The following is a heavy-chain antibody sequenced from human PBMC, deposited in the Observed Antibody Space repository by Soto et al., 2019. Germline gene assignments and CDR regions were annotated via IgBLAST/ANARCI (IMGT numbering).Heavy chain of an antibody. J-gene: IGHJ4*02. CDR1: GFTFSSYE. Sequence: EVQLVESGGGLVQPGGSLRLSCAASGFTFSSYEMNWVRQAPGKGLEWVSYISSSVSTIYYADSVKGRFTISRDNAKNSLYLQMNSLRAEDTAVYYCARDIGDDSSGYYYHAFDYWGQGTLVTVSS. CDR2: ISSSVSTI. D-gene: IGHD3-22*01. V-gene: IGHV3-48*03. CDR3: ARDIGDDSSGYYYHAFDY.